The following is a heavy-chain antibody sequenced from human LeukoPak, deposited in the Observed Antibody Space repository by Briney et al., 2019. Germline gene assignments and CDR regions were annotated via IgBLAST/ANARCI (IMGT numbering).Heavy chain of an antibody. CDR2: VTSSGGHM. J-gene: IGHJ4*02. CDR1: GFIFSDYY. V-gene: IGHV3-11*04. D-gene: IGHD5-24*01. CDR3: ARVRRDGYNTVSDY. Sequence: PGGSLRLSCAASGFIFSDYYMTWIRQAPGKGLEWVSYVTSSGGHMYYADSAKGRFTISRDNAKNSLDLQMNSLRAEDTAVYYCARVRRDGYNTVSDYWGQGTLVTVSS.